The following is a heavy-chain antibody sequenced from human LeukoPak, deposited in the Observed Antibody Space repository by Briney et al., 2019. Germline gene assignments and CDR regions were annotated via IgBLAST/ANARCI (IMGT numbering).Heavy chain of an antibody. Sequence: KPSETLSLTCAVHGGSFSGYYWSWIRQPPGKGLEWIGEINHSGSTNYNPSLKSRVTISVDTSKNQFSLKLSSVTAADTDVYFCARGPPTDYYDSSGFYYVFDYWGQGTLVTVSS. CDR2: INHSGST. CDR3: ARGPPTDYYDSSGFYYVFDY. CDR1: GGSFSGYY. J-gene: IGHJ4*02. V-gene: IGHV4-34*01. D-gene: IGHD3-22*01.